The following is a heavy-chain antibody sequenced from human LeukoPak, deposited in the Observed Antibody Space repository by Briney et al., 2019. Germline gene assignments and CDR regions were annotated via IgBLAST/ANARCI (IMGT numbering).Heavy chain of an antibody. V-gene: IGHV1-2*02. D-gene: IGHD1-14*01. CDR1: GYTFTGYY. CDR2: INPNSGGT. J-gene: IGHJ6*03. CDR3: VRSLQTVDWYYYYMDV. Sequence: ASVKVSCKASGYTFTGYYMHWVRQAPGQGLEWMGWINPNSGGTNYAQKFQGRVTMTRDTSISTAYMELSRLRSDDTAVYYCVRSLQTVDWYYYYMDVWGKGTTVTISS.